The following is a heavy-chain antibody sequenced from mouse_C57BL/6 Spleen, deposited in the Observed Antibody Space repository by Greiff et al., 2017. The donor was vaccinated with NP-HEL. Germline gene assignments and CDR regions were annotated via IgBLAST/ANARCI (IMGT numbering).Heavy chain of an antibody. CDR2: IYPRSGNT. D-gene: IGHD6-1*01. V-gene: IGHV1-81*01. CDR1: GYTFTSYG. Sequence: QVQLQQSGAELARPGASVKLSCKASGYTFTSYGISWVKQRTGQGLEWIGEIYPRSGNTYYNEKFKGKATLTADKSSSTAYMELRSLTSEDSAVYFCANEWPHYYAMDYWGQGTSVTVAS. J-gene: IGHJ4*01. CDR3: ANEWPHYYAMDY.